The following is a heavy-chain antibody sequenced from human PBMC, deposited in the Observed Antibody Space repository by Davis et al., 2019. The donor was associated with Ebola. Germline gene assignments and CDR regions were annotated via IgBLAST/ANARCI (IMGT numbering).Heavy chain of an antibody. D-gene: IGHD3-10*01. J-gene: IGHJ6*02. V-gene: IGHV3-66*01. CDR2: IYSGGST. CDR1: GFTFSSYS. CDR3: AREYYYGSGSSMDV. Sequence: GESLKISCAASGFTFSSYSMNWVRQAPGKGLEWVSVIYSGGSTYYADSVKGRFTISRDNSKKTLYLQMNSLRAEDTAVYYCAREYYYGSGSSMDVWGQGTTVTVSS.